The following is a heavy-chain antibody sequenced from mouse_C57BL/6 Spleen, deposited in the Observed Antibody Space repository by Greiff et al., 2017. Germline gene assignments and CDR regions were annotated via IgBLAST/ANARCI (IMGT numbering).Heavy chain of an antibody. V-gene: IGHV1-47*01. CDR2: FHPYNDDT. CDR3: ARSGDYDYYAMDY. Sequence: QVHVKQSGAELVKPGASVKMSCKASGYTFTTYPIEWMKQNHGKSLEWIGNFHPYNDDTKYNEKFKGKATLTVEKSSSTVYFELSRLTSDDSAVYCCARSGDYDYYAMDYWGQGTSVTVSS. CDR1: GYTFTTYP. J-gene: IGHJ4*01. D-gene: IGHD1-1*02.